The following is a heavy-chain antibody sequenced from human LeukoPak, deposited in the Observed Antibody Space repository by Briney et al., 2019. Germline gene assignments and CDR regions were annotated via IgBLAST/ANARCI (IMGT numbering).Heavy chain of an antibody. V-gene: IGHV4-59*08. CDR1: GGSISRYY. J-gene: IGHJ4*02. D-gene: IGHD6-19*01. Sequence: SETLSLTCTVSGGSISRYYWSWIRQPPGKGLEWIGYIYYSGTTNYNPSLKSRVTISVDTSKNHFSLQLNSVTPEDTAVYYCARKGAVAGTYDYWGQGTLVTVSS. CDR2: IYYSGTT. CDR3: ARKGAVAGTYDY.